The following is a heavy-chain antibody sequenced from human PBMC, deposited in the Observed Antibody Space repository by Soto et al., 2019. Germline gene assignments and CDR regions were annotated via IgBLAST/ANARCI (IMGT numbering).Heavy chain of an antibody. D-gene: IGHD2-2*01. CDR1: GGSISSGGYY. Sequence: TSETLSLTCPVSGGSISSGGYYWSWIRQHPGKGLEWIGYIYYSGSTYYNPSLKSRVTISVDTSKNQFSLKLSSVTAADTAVYYWGRFLFFIITSCPGGFGVYYYYSGLDVGGKGTTDPVS. V-gene: IGHV4-31*03. CDR3: GRFLFFIITSCPGGFGVYYYYSGLDV. J-gene: IGHJ6*04. CDR2: IYYSGST.